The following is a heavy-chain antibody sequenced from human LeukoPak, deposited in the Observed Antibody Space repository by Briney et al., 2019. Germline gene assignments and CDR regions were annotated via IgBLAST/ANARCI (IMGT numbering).Heavy chain of an antibody. V-gene: IGHV3-74*01. CDR3: ARDSTWVLDY. CDR1: GSYW. D-gene: IGHD1-26*01. Sequence: GRSLRLSCAASGSYWMHWVRQAPGKGLVWVSHINSDGSWTSYADSVKGRFTISRDNTKNELYLQMSSLRADGTAVYFCARDSTWVLDYWGQGTLISVSS. CDR2: INSDGSWT. J-gene: IGHJ4*02.